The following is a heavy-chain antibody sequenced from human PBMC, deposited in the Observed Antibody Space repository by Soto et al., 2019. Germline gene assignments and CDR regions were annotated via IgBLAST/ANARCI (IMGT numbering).Heavy chain of an antibody. Sequence: GGSLRLSCAASGFTFSSYAMHWVRQAPGKGLEYVSAISSNGGSTYYVNSVKGRFTISRDNSKNTLYLQMGSLRAEDMAVYYCARSKDAFDIWGQGTMVTVSS. CDR1: GFTFSSYA. CDR2: ISSNGGST. CDR3: ARSKDAFDI. J-gene: IGHJ3*02. V-gene: IGHV3-64*01.